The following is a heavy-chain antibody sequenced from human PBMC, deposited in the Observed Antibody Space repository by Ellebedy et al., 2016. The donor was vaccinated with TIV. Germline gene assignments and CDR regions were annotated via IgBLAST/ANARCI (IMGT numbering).Heavy chain of an antibody. CDR1: GFTFSIYW. J-gene: IGHJ5*02. V-gene: IGHV3-7*03. CDR2: IKQDGSEK. Sequence: GESLKISCAASGFTFSIYWMRWVRLAPGKGLECVANIKQDGSEKSYVDSVKGRFTISRDNTKNTLDLQMNSLRAEETALYYCAKNWKPGVLGGWLDPWGQGTLVTVSS. CDR3: AKNWKPGVLGGWLDP. D-gene: IGHD1-1*01.